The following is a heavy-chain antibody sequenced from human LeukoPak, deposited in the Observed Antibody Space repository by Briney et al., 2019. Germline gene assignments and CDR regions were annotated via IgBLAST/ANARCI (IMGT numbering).Heavy chain of an antibody. D-gene: IGHD3-10*01. CDR2: IWYDGSNK. CDR1: GFTVSSYS. Sequence: PGGSLRLSCAASGFTVSSYSMNWVRQAPGKGLEWVAVIWYDGSNKYYADSVKGRSTISRDNSKNTLYLQMNSLRAEDTAVYYCARDQYYGSGIVPSDYWGQGTLVTVSS. V-gene: IGHV3-33*08. J-gene: IGHJ4*02. CDR3: ARDQYYGSGIVPSDY.